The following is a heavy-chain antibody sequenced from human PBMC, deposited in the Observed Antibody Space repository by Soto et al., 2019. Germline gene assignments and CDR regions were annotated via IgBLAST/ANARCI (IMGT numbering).Heavy chain of an antibody. CDR1: GGTFSSYG. CDR2: IIPVFGTA. CDR3: ARGAVERGYYYYGMDV. J-gene: IGHJ6*02. Sequence: QVQLVQSGAEVKKPGSSVKVSCKASGGTFSSYGISWVRQAPGQGLEWVGGIIPVFGTANYAQKFQGRVTMTADESTSTAYMELSSLRSEDTAVYYCARGAVERGYYYYGMDVWGQGTTVTVSS. V-gene: IGHV1-69*12. D-gene: IGHD2-15*01.